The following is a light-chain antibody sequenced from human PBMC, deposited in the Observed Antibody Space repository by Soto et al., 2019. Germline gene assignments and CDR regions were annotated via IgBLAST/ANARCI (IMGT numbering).Light chain of an antibody. V-gene: IGKV3-11*01. Sequence: EIVLTQSPATLSLSPGERATLSCRASQSVSSYLAWYQQKPGQAPRLLIYDASNRATGIPARFSGSGSGTDFTLTISSLEPEDFATYYCQQYDSLPRTFGQGTKVEIK. J-gene: IGKJ1*01. CDR2: DAS. CDR1: QSVSSY. CDR3: QQYDSLPRT.